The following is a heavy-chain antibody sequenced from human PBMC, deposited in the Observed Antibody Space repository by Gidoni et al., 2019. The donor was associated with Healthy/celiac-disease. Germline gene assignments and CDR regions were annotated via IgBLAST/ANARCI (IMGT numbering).Heavy chain of an antibody. D-gene: IGHD2-2*01. CDR1: GGTFSSYA. V-gene: IGHV1-69*06. CDR2: IIPIFGTA. Sequence: QVQLVQSGAEVKKPGSSVKVSCKASGGTFSSYAISWVRQAPGQGLEWMGGIIPIFGTANYAQKFQGRVTITADKSTSTAYMELSSLRSEDTAVYYCARDDGKDIVVVPADYYYYGMDVWGQGTTVTVSS. CDR3: ARDDGKDIVVVPADYYYYGMDV. J-gene: IGHJ6*02.